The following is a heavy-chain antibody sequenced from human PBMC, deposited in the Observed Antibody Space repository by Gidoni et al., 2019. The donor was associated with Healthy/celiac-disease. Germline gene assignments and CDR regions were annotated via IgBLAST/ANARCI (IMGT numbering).Heavy chain of an antibody. D-gene: IGHD6-6*01. Sequence: QVQLQQWGAGLLKPSETLSLTCAVYGGSFSGYYWSWIRQPPGKGLEWIGEINHSGSTNYNPSLKSRVTISVETSKNQFSLKLSSVTAADTAVYYCARASLRSIAARPIYYYGMDVWGQGTTVTVSS. CDR2: INHSGST. CDR1: GGSFSGYY. J-gene: IGHJ6*02. V-gene: IGHV4-34*01. CDR3: ARASLRSIAARPIYYYGMDV.